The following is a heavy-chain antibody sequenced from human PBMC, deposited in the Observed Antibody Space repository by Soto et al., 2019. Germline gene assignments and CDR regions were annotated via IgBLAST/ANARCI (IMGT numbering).Heavy chain of an antibody. J-gene: IGHJ4*02. V-gene: IGHV3-23*01. CDR3: AKDSGYDHTD. D-gene: IGHD5-12*01. Sequence: EVQLLGSGGGLVQPGGSLRLSCAASGFTFGSSGMSWVRQAPGKGLEWISGLSGSGGSTYYADSVKGRFTISRDTSKSTLYLQMHSLRVEDTAVYYCAKDSGYDHTDWGQGTLVTVSS. CDR2: LSGSGGST. CDR1: GFTFGSSG.